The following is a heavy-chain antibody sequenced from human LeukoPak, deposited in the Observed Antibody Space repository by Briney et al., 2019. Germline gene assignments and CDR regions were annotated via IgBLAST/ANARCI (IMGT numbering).Heavy chain of an antibody. J-gene: IGHJ4*02. CDR1: GFTFSSYW. Sequence: TGGSLRLSCAASGFTFSSYWMSWVRQAPGKGLEWVANIRQDGGDEYYVDSVKGRFTISRDNAKNSLYLQMNVLRVEDTAFYYCARDWVSLSSGRVSDYWGQGTLVTVSS. CDR3: ARDWVSLSSGRVSDY. D-gene: IGHD3-22*01. V-gene: IGHV3-7*01. CDR2: IRQDGGDE.